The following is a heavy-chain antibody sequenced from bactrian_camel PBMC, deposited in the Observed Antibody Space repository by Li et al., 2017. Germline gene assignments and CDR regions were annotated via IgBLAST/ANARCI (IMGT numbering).Heavy chain of an antibody. J-gene: IGHJ4*01. CDR1: DTYSIYS. Sequence: VQLVESGGDSVQAGGSLRLSCVASDTYSIYSMAWFRQAQGKEREGVAAMDSGGKTSYTASVKGRFTISRDNSNKTVYLQMNSLKPEDAAVYYCAADGGSDSLRELYNHWGLGTQ. V-gene: IGHV3S53*01. CDR3: AADGGSDSLRELYNH. CDR2: MDSGGKT. D-gene: IGHD4*01.